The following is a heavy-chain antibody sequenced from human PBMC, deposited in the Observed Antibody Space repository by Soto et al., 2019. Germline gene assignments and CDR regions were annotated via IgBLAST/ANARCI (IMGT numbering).Heavy chain of an antibody. J-gene: IGHJ4*02. V-gene: IGHV4-4*07. D-gene: IGHD2-15*01. CDR2: TFNRGST. Sequence: SETLSLTCSVSGASITNYYWSWVRQPPGKGLEWIGRTFNRGSTSYNPSLKSRVTVSLDTSRNQISLRLNSVAAADTAVYYCARDMGYSYGGYYDYWGQGTLVTVSS. CDR3: ARDMGYSYGGYYDY. CDR1: GASITNYY.